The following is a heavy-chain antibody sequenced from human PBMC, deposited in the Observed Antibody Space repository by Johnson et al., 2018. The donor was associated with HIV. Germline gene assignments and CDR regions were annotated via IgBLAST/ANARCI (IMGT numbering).Heavy chain of an antibody. V-gene: IGHV3-13*01. CDR2: IGTAGDT. J-gene: IGHJ3*02. CDR1: GFTFSSYD. CDR3: ARANRGRNDAFDI. D-gene: IGHD2-15*01. Sequence: VQLVESGGGLIQPGGSLKLSCAASGFTFSSYDMHWVRQATGKGLEWVSVIGTAGDTYYPGSVTGRFTISRENAKNSLYLQMNSLRAGDTAVYYCARANRGRNDAFDIWGQGTMVTVSS.